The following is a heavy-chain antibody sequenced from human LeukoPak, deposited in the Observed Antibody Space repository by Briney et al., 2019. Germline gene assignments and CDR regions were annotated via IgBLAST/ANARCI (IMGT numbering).Heavy chain of an antibody. D-gene: IGHD1-26*01. V-gene: IGHV1-46*01. CDR2: INPSGGSP. CDR1: GYIFISYY. J-gene: IGHJ4*02. Sequence: ASVKVSCKASGYIFISYYMHWVRQAPGQGLEWMGIINPSGGSPSYAQKFQGRVTMTRDTSSSTVYMELSSLRSEDTAVYHCAGGHSGRYYYFDYWGQGTLVTVSS. CDR3: AGGHSGRYYYFDY.